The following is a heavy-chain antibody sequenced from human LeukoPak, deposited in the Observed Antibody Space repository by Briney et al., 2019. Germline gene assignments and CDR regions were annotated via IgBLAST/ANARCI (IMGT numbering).Heavy chain of an antibody. CDR1: GFTFSSYS. CDR3: AREDVVVPAALTYYYYYMDV. Sequence: GGSLRLSCAASGFTFSSYSMNWVRQAPGKGLEWVSSISSSSSTIYYADSVKGRFTISRDNAKNSLYLQMNSLRAEDTAVYYCAREDVVVPAALTYYYYYMDVWGKGTTVTVSS. J-gene: IGHJ6*03. CDR2: ISSSSSTI. V-gene: IGHV3-48*01. D-gene: IGHD2-2*01.